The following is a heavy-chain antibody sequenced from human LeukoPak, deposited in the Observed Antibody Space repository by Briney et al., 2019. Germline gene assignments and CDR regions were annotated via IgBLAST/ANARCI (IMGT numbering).Heavy chain of an antibody. CDR2: IYYSGNT. CDR1: GGSIRSTTYY. CDR3: ARGYCSGGSCYSYYYYNYMDV. J-gene: IGHJ6*03. Sequence: PSETLSLTCTVSGGSIRSTTYYWGWIRQPPGKGLEWIGSIYYSGNTYYSPSLMSRVTISVDTSKNQFSLKLSSVTAADTAVYYCARGYCSGGSCYSYYYYNYMDVWGKGTTVTVSS. V-gene: IGHV4-39*07. D-gene: IGHD2-15*01.